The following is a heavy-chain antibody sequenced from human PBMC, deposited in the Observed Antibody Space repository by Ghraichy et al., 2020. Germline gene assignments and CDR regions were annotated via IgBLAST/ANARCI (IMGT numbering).Heavy chain of an antibody. CDR1: GFTFSSYS. Sequence: GGSLRLSCAASGFTFSSYSMNWVRQAPGKGLEWVSSISSSSTYIYYADSVKGRFTISRDNAKNSLYLQMNSLRAEDTAVYYCARAYYYGSGWYGMDVWGQGTTVTVSS. CDR2: ISSSSTYI. D-gene: IGHD3-10*01. V-gene: IGHV3-21*01. CDR3: ARAYYYGSGWYGMDV. J-gene: IGHJ6*02.